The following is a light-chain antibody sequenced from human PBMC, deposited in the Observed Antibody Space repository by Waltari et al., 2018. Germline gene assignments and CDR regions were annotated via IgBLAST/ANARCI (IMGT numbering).Light chain of an antibody. Sequence: QSVLTQPPSLSAAPGQKVTISCSGSSSNIGNNYVSWYQQLPGTAPKLLIYENKTRPSGSPDRFSGSKSGTSATLGITGLQTGDEADYYCGTWDSSLSAWVFGGGTKLTVL. V-gene: IGLV1-51*02. CDR1: SSNIGNNY. CDR3: GTWDSSLSAWV. J-gene: IGLJ3*02. CDR2: ENK.